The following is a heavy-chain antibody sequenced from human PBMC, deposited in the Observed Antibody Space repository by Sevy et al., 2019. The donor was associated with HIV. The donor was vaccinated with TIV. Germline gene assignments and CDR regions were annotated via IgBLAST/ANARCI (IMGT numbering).Heavy chain of an antibody. Sequence: GGSLRLSCAASGFTFSTYTMNWVRQAPGKGLEWVSSISGSSNYIYYADSWKGRFTISRDNAKNSLYLQMNSLRAEDTAVYYCARPYGSGSWEAFDIWGQGTMVTVSS. CDR3: ARPYGSGSWEAFDI. CDR1: GFTFSTYT. D-gene: IGHD3-10*01. V-gene: IGHV3-21*01. J-gene: IGHJ3*02. CDR2: ISGSSNYI.